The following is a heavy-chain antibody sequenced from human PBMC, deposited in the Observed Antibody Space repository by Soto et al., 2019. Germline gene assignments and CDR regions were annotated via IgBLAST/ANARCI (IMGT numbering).Heavy chain of an antibody. CDR1: GFTLSSYA. V-gene: IGHV3-23*01. CDR3: AKPYDFWSGYPGY. CDR2: ISGSGGST. D-gene: IGHD3-3*01. J-gene: IGHJ4*02. Sequence: PGGSLRLSCAASGFTLSSYAMSWVRQAPGKGLEWVSAISGSGGSTYYADSVKGRFTISRDNSKNTLYLQMNSLRAEDTAVYYCAKPYDFWSGYPGYWGQGTLVTVSS.